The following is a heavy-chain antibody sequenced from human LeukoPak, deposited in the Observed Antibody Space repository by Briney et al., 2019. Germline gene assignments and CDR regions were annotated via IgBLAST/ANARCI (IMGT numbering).Heavy chain of an antibody. J-gene: IGHJ4*02. CDR2: IKFEGIEK. CDR3: ARSDPRIAARLFDY. D-gene: IGHD6-6*01. CDR1: GFTFSNYW. V-gene: IGHV3-7*03. Sequence: GGSLRLSCVASGFTFSNYWLSWVRQAPGKGLEWVANIKFEGIEKYYVDSVKGRFTISRDNAKNTLYLQMNSLRAEDTAVYYCARSDPRIAARLFDYWGQGTLVTVSS.